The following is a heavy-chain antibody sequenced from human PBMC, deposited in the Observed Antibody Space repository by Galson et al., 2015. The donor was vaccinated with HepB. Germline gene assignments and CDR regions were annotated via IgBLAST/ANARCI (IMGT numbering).Heavy chain of an antibody. D-gene: IGHD3-3*01. Sequence: PALVKPTQTLTLTCTVSGFSLSNARMGVSWIRQPPGKALEWLAHIFSNDEKSYSTSLKSRLTISKDTSKSQVVLTMTNMDPVDTATYYCARDYDFWSGYFDYWGQGTLVTVSS. CDR2: IFSNDEK. J-gene: IGHJ4*02. CDR1: GFSLSNARMG. CDR3: ARDYDFWSGYFDY. V-gene: IGHV2-26*01.